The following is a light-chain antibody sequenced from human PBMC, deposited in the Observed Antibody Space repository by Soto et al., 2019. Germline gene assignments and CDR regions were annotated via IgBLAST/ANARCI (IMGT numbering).Light chain of an antibody. CDR3: QQRDDGV. CDR1: QSINTD. CDR2: GAS. J-gene: IGKJ4*01. V-gene: IGKV3-15*01. Sequence: EIVLTQSPATLSVSPGERATLSCRASQSINTDLAWYQQKPGQAPRLLIYGASTRATGIPARFSGSGSGTEFTLTISSLQSEDFVVYYCQQRDDGVFGGGTKVEIK.